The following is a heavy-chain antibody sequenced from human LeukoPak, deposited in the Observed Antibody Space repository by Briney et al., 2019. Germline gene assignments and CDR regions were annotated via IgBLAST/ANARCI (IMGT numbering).Heavy chain of an antibody. D-gene: IGHD3-22*01. Sequence: PSETLSLTCTVSGASISSSYWSWLRQSPGQGLEWIGYLYHTGSTKYSHYLESRVTMSVDRSKNRFSLKLTSVTAADTAVYYCARGFFDSRGYSNPIACWGQGVRVTVSS. CDR2: LYHTGST. CDR3: ARGFFDSRGYSNPIAC. CDR1: GASISSSY. J-gene: IGHJ4*02. V-gene: IGHV4-59*01.